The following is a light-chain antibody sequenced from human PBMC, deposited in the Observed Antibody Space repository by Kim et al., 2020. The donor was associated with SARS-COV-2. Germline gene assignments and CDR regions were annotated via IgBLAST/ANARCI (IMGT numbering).Light chain of an antibody. Sequence: SYELTQPPSVSVSPGQTASITCSGDKLGDKYACWYQQKPGQSPVLVIYQDSKRPSGIPERFSGSNSGNTATLTISGTQAMEEADYYCQAWDSSTFHVVFG. V-gene: IGLV3-1*01. J-gene: IGLJ2*01. CDR3: QAWDSSTFHVV. CDR1: KLGDKY. CDR2: QDS.